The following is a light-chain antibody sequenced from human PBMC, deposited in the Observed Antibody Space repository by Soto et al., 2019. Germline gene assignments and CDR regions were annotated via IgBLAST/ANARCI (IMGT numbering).Light chain of an antibody. V-gene: IGKV1-39*01. CDR1: QNIDMY. CDR2: GAS. Sequence: LHMTQSPSSLSPSVDDTVTITSRASQNIDMYLNWYQQKPGKAPRLLMSGASNLQSGVPSRFSGIGSGTDFTITISSLQNEDFATYDCQQKYSTTGTFGQGTKVDIK. J-gene: IGKJ1*01. CDR3: QQKYSTTGT.